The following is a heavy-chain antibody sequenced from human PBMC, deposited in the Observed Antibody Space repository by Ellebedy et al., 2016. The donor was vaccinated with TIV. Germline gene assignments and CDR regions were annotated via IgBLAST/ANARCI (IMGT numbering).Heavy chain of an antibody. V-gene: IGHV3-53*01. Sequence: GESLKISCAASGFTCSSHGVHWVRQAPGKGLDWVSVIFTSDVTSYTDSVRGRFTISRDTYKNTVNLQMNSLRVEDTAIYYCAVVDFCWGQGTLVTVSS. CDR2: IFTSDVT. CDR3: AVVDFC. D-gene: IGHD2-15*01. J-gene: IGHJ4*02. CDR1: GFTCSSHG.